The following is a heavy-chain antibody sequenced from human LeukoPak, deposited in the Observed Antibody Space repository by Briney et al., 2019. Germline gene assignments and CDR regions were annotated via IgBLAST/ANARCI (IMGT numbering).Heavy chain of an antibody. CDR1: GFTVSSNY. CDR3: ARHDGGFGPFDY. V-gene: IGHV3-53*01. CDR2: IYSGENT. J-gene: IGHJ4*02. D-gene: IGHD4-23*01. Sequence: GGSLRLSCAVSGFTVSSNYMNWVRQAPGKGLEWVSIIYSGENTYYADSVKGRFTISRDNSKNTLYIQMNSLRVEDTAVYYCARHDGGFGPFDYWGQGTPVTVSS.